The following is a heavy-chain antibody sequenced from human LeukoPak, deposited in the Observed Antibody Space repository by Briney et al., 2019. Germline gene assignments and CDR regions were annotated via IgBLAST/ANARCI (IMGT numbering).Heavy chain of an antibody. Sequence: SETLSLTCTVSGGSISSSSYYWGWIRQPPGKGLEWIGSIHYSGSTNYNPSLKSRVTISVDTSKNQFSLKVTSVTAADTAVYYCASAYYDILGGHFDYWGQGTLVTVSS. D-gene: IGHD3-9*01. V-gene: IGHV4-39*07. CDR1: GGSISSSSYY. CDR3: ASAYYDILGGHFDY. J-gene: IGHJ4*02. CDR2: IHYSGST.